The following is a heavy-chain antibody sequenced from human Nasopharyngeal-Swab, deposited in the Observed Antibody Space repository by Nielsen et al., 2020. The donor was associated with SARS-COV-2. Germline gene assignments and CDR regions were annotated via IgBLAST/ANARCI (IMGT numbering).Heavy chain of an antibody. CDR2: ISYDGIKK. J-gene: IGHJ6*02. V-gene: IGHV3-30*18. D-gene: IGHD2-8*01. Sequence: WIRQPPGKGLEWVAVISYDGIKKYYADSVKGRFTLSRDNSKNTLYLQMNSLRTEDTAVYYCAKDHQLIRNYYYYDMDVWGQGTTVTVYS. CDR3: AKDHQLIRNYYYYDMDV.